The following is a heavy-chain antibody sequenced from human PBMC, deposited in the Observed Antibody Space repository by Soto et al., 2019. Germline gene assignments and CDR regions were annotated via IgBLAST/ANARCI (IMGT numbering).Heavy chain of an antibody. CDR3: ARVHRRRGYSGYEITWGLDY. CDR2: IYYSGST. D-gene: IGHD5-12*01. J-gene: IGHJ4*02. Sequence: PSETLSLTCTVSGGSISSGGYYWSWIRQHPGKGLEWIGYIYYSGSTYYNPSLKSRVTISVDTSKNQFSLKLSSVTAADTAVYYCARVHRRRGYSGYEITWGLDYWGQGTLVTVSS. CDR1: GGSISSGGYY. V-gene: IGHV4-31*03.